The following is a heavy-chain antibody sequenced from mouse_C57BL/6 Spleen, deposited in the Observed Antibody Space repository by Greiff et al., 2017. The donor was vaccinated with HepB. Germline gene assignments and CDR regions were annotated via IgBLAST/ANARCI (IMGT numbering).Heavy chain of an antibody. J-gene: IGHJ2*01. D-gene: IGHD1-1*02. CDR2: IHPNSGST. Sequence: QVQLQQPGAELVKPGASVKLSCKASGYTFTSYWMHWVKQRPGQGLEWIGMIHPNSGSTNYNEKFKSKATLTVDKSSSTAYMQLSSLTSEDSAVYYCARYGPSDYFDYWGQGTTLTVSS. V-gene: IGHV1-64*01. CDR1: GYTFTSYW. CDR3: ARYGPSDYFDY.